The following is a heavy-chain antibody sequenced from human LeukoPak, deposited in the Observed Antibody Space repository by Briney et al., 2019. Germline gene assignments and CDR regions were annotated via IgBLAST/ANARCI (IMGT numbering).Heavy chain of an antibody. CDR2: ISSSGAST. J-gene: IGHJ6*03. Sequence: PGGSLRLSCAASGFTFSSYAMSWVRQAPGKGLEWVSGISSSGASTFYADSVKGRFTISRDNSKNTLYLQMNSLRAEDTAVYYCAKAPYDGYYYYYMDVWGKGTTVTISS. D-gene: IGHD5-12*01. CDR1: GFTFSSYA. V-gene: IGHV3-23*01. CDR3: AKAPYDGYYYYYMDV.